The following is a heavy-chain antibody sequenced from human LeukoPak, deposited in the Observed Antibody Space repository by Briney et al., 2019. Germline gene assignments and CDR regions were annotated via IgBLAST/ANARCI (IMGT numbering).Heavy chain of an antibody. D-gene: IGHD3-9*01. CDR3: ARDPTLRYFDWSPYYYYGMDV. Sequence: AGGSLRLSCAASGFTFSSYGMHWVRQAPGKGPEWVAVIWYDGSNKYYADSVKGRFTISRDNSKNTLYLQMNSLRAEDTAVYYCARDPTLRYFDWSPYYYYGMDVWGQGTTVTVSS. CDR2: IWYDGSNK. CDR1: GFTFSSYG. J-gene: IGHJ6*02. V-gene: IGHV3-33*01.